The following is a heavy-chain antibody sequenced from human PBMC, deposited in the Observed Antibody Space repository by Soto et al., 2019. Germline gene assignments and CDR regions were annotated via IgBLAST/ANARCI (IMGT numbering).Heavy chain of an antibody. CDR3: AKDFRTTVTTYCFAY. J-gene: IGHJ4*02. CDR1: EFTFSSHA. D-gene: IGHD4-17*01. V-gene: IGHV3-23*01. Sequence: GGSLRLSCAASEFTFSSHAMNWVRQAPGKGLEWVSGIIGSGDRTYYADSAKGRFTISRDNSKNTVFLQMNSLRAEDTAIYYCAKDFRTTVTTYCFAYWGQGTLVTVSS. CDR2: IIGSGDRT.